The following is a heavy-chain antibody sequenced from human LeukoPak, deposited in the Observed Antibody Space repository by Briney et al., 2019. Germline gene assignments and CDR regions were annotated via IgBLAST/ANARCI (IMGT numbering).Heavy chain of an antibody. V-gene: IGHV4-4*02. Sequence: SGTLSLTCAVSGGSISSSNWWSWVRPPPGEGLEWIGEIYHSGSTNYNPSLKSRVTISVDNSRNQFSLKLSSVTAADTAVYYCARGGVPAAIEGEPPLYYYYYMDVWGKGTTVTVSS. CDR2: IYHSGST. CDR1: GGSISSSNW. D-gene: IGHD2-2*02. J-gene: IGHJ6*03. CDR3: ARGGVPAAIEGEPPLYYYYYMDV.